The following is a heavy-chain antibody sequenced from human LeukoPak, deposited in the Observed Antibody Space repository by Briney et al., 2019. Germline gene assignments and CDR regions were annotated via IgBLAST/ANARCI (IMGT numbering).Heavy chain of an antibody. CDR3: ARFRGRSSGWSNWFDP. D-gene: IGHD6-19*01. CDR2: ISSSSSTI. CDR1: GFTFSSYS. J-gene: IGHJ5*02. Sequence: PGGSLRLSCAASGFTFSSYSMNWVRQAPGKGLEWVSYISSSSSTIYYADSVKGRFTISRDNSKNTLYLQMNSLRAEDTAVYYCARFRGRSSGWSNWFDPWGQGTLVTVSS. V-gene: IGHV3-48*01.